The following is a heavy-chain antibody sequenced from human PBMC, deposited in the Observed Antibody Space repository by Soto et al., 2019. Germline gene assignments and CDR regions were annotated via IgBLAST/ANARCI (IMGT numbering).Heavy chain of an antibody. CDR1: GFTFSSYA. J-gene: IGHJ6*02. CDR3: AKGGWDYDFWSGLPREYYGMDV. D-gene: IGHD3-3*01. CDR2: ISGSGGST. V-gene: IGHV3-23*01. Sequence: PGGSLRLSCAASGFTFSSYAMSWVRRAPGKGLEWVSAISGSGGSTYYADSVKGRFTISRDNSKNTLYLQMNSLRAEDTAVYYCAKGGWDYDFWSGLPREYYGMDVWGQGTTVTVSS.